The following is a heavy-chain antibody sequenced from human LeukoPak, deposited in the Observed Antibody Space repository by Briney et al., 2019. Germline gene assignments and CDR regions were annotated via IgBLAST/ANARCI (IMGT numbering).Heavy chain of an antibody. Sequence: SGGSLRLSCAASGFTFDGYGMSWVRQAPGKGLEWVSGINWNGGSTGYADSVKGRFTISRDNAKNSLYLQMNSLRAEDTALYYCARDMDSSGWYDYWGQGTLVTVSS. CDR2: INWNGGST. V-gene: IGHV3-20*04. D-gene: IGHD6-19*01. CDR3: ARDMDSSGWYDY. CDR1: GFTFDGYG. J-gene: IGHJ4*02.